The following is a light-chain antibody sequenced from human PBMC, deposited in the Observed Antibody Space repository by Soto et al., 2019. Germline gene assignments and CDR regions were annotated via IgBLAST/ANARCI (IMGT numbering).Light chain of an antibody. CDR2: GAS. Sequence: DTQMTQSPSSLSASVGDTVTISGRASQNIRKFLNWYQQRPGKAPKLLIYGASILQGGVPPRFSGSASGTDFTLTITNLQPEDLATYYCQQSNDNPRTFGQGTKVDI. V-gene: IGKV1-39*01. CDR1: QNIRKF. J-gene: IGKJ1*01. CDR3: QQSNDNPRT.